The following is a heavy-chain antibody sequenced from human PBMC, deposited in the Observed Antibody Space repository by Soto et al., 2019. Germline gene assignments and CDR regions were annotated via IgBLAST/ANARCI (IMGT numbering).Heavy chain of an antibody. CDR1: GGSFSGYY. J-gene: IGHJ6*02. CDR2: INHSGST. V-gene: IGHV4-34*01. CDR3: ARGRPDRKNYYYYYGMDV. Sequence: PSETLSLTCAVYGGSFSGYYWSWIRQPPGKGLEWIGEINHSGSTNYNPSLKSRVTISVDTSKNQFSLKLSSVTAADTAVYYCARGRPDRKNYYYYYGMDVCGQGTTVTVSS.